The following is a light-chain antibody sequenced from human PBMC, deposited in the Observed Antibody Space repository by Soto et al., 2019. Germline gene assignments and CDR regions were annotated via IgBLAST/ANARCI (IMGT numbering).Light chain of an antibody. CDR2: TNN. CDR1: SSNIGSRT. Sequence: QSVLTQPPSASGTPGQRVTISCSGTSSNIGSRTVNWYQQLPGTAPKLLIYTNNQRPSGVPDRFSGPKSGTSASLAISGLQSEDEADYYCAAWDDSLKGWVFGGGTKLTVL. V-gene: IGLV1-44*01. J-gene: IGLJ3*02. CDR3: AAWDDSLKGWV.